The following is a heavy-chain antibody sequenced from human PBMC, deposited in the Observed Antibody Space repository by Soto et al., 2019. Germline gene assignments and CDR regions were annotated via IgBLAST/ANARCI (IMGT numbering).Heavy chain of an antibody. J-gene: IGHJ6*02. CDR1: GGSISSGGYS. CDR3: ASDFDSYGRDV. Sequence: QLQLQESGSGLVKPSQTLFRTCAVSGGSISSGGYSWSWIRQPPGKVLEWIGHIYHSCSTYYNPSLKSRVTISVDRSKNQFSLKLSSVTAADTAVYYCASDFDSYGRDVWGQGTTVTVSS. V-gene: IGHV4-30-2*01. CDR2: IYHSCST. D-gene: IGHD3-3*01.